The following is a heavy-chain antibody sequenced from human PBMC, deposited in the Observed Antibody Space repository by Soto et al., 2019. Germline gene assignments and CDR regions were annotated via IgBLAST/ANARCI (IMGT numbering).Heavy chain of an antibody. CDR3: ARLVSYGDYEGGDWFAP. V-gene: IGHV4-39*01. CDR2: IYYSGST. Sequence: QLQLQESGPGLVTPSETLSLTCTVSGGSISSSSYYWGWIRQPPGKGLEWIGSIYYSGSTYYNPSLKSRVTISVDTSKNQFSLKRSSVTAAGTAVYYCARLVSYGDYEGGDWFAPWGQGTLVTVSS. CDR1: GGSISSSSYY. J-gene: IGHJ5*02. D-gene: IGHD4-17*01.